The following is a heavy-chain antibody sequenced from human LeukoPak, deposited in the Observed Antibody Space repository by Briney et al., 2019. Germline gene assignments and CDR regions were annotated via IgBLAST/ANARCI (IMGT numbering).Heavy chain of an antibody. CDR3: AGDTPPGGEYYFDY. CDR2: IWHDGSNE. Sequence: GGSLRLSCAASGFSFSTYGMHWVRQAPDTGLEWLALIWHDGSNEYYADSVKGRFTISRDNSKNTLYLEMNSLRADDTTMYYCAGDTPPGGEYYFDYWGQGALVTVSS. V-gene: IGHV3-33*01. CDR1: GFSFSTYG. D-gene: IGHD3-16*01. J-gene: IGHJ4*02.